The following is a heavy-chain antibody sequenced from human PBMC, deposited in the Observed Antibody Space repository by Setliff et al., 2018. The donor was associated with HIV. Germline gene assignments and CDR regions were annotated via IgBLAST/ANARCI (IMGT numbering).Heavy chain of an antibody. Sequence: PSETLSLTCTVSGGSISSSSYYWGWIRQPPGKGLEWIGSIYYSGSTYYNPSLKIRVTISVDTSKNQFSLKLSSVTAADTAVYYCARHPEWLGELLTWFDPWGQGTLVTVSS. CDR3: ARHPEWLGELLTWFDP. CDR1: GGSISSSSYY. V-gene: IGHV4-39*01. J-gene: IGHJ5*02. D-gene: IGHD3-10*01. CDR2: IYYSGST.